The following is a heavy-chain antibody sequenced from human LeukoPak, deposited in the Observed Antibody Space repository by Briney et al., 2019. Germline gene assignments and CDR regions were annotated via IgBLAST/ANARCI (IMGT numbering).Heavy chain of an antibody. Sequence: GASVKVSCKASGYTFTTYAMNWVRQAPGQGLEWMGWINPKNGGTNPAEKFQGRVTMTRDTSLSTAFMELTGLTSDDTAVYFCAREPPYTGHCDITTCDVSRFDLWGQGTLVTVSS. J-gene: IGHJ4*02. D-gene: IGHD2-2*01. CDR1: GYTFTTYA. V-gene: IGHV1-2*02. CDR2: INPKNGGT. CDR3: AREPPYTGHCDITTCDVSRFDL.